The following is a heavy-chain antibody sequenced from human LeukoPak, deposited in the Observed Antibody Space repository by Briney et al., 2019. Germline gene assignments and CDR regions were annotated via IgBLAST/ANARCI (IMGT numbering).Heavy chain of an antibody. CDR1: GGSISSSSYY. Sequence: ETLSLTCTVSGGSISSSSYYWGWIRQPPGKGLEWIGSIYYSGSTYYNPSLKSRVTISVDTSKNQFSLKLSSVTAADTAVYYCARVSAGEGAPVYYYGMDVWGQGTTVTVSS. CDR3: ARVSAGEGAPVYYYGMDV. D-gene: IGHD7-27*01. V-gene: IGHV4-39*07. CDR2: IYYSGST. J-gene: IGHJ6*02.